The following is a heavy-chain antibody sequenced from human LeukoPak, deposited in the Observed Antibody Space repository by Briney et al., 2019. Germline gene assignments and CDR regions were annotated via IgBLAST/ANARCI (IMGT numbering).Heavy chain of an antibody. D-gene: IGHD2-21*02. V-gene: IGHV4-38-2*01. J-gene: IGHJ4*02. CDR3: ARDSYCGGDCAARAVDY. Sequence: SETLSLTCAVSGYSISSGYYWGWIRQPPGKGLEWIGSIYHSGSTYYNPSLKSRVTISVDTSKNQFSLKLSSVTAADTAVYYCARDSYCGGDCAARAVDYWGQGTLVTVPS. CDR1: GYSISSGYY. CDR2: IYHSGST.